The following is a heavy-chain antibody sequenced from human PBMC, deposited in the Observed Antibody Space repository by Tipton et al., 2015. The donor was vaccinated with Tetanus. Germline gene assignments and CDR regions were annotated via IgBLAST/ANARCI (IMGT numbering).Heavy chain of an antibody. D-gene: IGHD2-8*01. CDR2: IYPGDSDT. J-gene: IGHJ4*02. Sequence: MQLVQSGGEVKKPGESLKISCKGSGYIFNNYWIGWVRQKPGKGLEWMGIIYPGDSDTSYSPSFQGQVTISVDKSINTAYLQWSSLKASDTSMFYCARAHCTDGVCNFDFWGQGALVTVAS. V-gene: IGHV5-51*01. CDR3: ARAHCTDGVCNFDF. CDR1: GYIFNNYW.